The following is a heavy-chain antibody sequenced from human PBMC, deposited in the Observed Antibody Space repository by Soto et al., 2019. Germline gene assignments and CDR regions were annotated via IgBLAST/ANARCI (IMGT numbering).Heavy chain of an antibody. CDR2: IIPIVGKT. D-gene: IGHD2-2*01. Sequence: QVQLVQSGAVVRKPGSSVTVSCETSGDTFNNYVINWVRQAPGHGPEWRGRIIPIVGKTIYAQRFQGRVTMTADKATTTVYRDLSSLRIDDTAVYFWAREGTSTSTGRDYWGQGSLGTGST. V-gene: IGHV1-69*04. CDR1: GDTFNNYV. CDR3: AREGTSTSTGRDY. J-gene: IGHJ4*02.